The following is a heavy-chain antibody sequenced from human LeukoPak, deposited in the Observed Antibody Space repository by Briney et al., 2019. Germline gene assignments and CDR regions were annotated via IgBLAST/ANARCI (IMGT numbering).Heavy chain of an antibody. J-gene: IGHJ4*02. Sequence: ASVKVSCKASGYAFPANYMHWVRQAPGQGLEWMGWINPNSGGSNCAQKFQGRVTMTRETSISTAYMELSRLSSDDTAVYYCARVQVSDDNWGFFDYWGQGTLVTVSS. CDR1: GYAFPANY. CDR3: ARVQVSDDNWGFFDY. V-gene: IGHV1-2*02. CDR2: INPNSGGS. D-gene: IGHD1-1*01.